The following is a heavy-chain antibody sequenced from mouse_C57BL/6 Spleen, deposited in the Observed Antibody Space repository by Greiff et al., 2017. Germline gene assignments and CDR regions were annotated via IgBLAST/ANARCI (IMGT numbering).Heavy chain of an antibody. D-gene: IGHD2-4*01. CDR2: ISSGSSTI. CDR1: GFTFSDYG. V-gene: IGHV5-17*01. J-gene: IGHJ4*01. CDR3: ARVYYDYDAYAMDY. Sequence: DVKLVESGGGLVKPGGSLKLSCAASGFTFSDYGMHWVRQAPEQGLEWVAYISSGSSTIYYADTVKGRFTISRDNAKNTLFLQMTSLRSEDTAMYYCARVYYDYDAYAMDYWGQGTSVTVSS.